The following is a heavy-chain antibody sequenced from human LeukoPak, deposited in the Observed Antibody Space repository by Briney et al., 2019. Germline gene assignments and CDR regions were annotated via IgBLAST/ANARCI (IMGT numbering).Heavy chain of an antibody. CDR2: ISYDGSNK. Sequence: PGGSLRLSCAASGFTFSSYGMHWVRQAPGKGLEWVAVISYDGSNKYYADSVKGRFTISRDNSKNTLYLQMNILTAEDMAVYYCARGVGATTDDAFDIWGQGTMVTVSS. J-gene: IGHJ3*02. D-gene: IGHD1-26*01. V-gene: IGHV3-30*03. CDR3: ARGVGATTDDAFDI. CDR1: GFTFSSYG.